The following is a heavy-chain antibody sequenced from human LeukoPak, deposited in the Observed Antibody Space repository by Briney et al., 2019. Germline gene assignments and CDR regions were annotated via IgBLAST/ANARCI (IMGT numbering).Heavy chain of an antibody. CDR2: ISYDGSNK. J-gene: IGHJ3*02. CDR3: AKGPGGWAFDI. Sequence: PGGSLRLSCAASGFTFSSYGMHWVRQAPGKGLEWVAVISYDGSNKYYADSVRGRFTISRDNSKNTLYLQMNSLRAEDTAVYYCAKGPGGWAFDIWGQGTMVTVSS. V-gene: IGHV3-30*18. D-gene: IGHD3-10*01. CDR1: GFTFSSYG.